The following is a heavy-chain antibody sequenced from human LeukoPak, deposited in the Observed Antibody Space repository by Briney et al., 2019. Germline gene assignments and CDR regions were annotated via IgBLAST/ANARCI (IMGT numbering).Heavy chain of an antibody. Sequence: GESLKISCKGCGYSFTSYWLGSERQMPGKGLEWMGIIYPGDSDTRYSPSFQGQVTISVDKSTSTAYLQWSSLKASDTAIYYGARQISGYYHMDGWGKGTTVTVSS. D-gene: IGHD1-26*01. V-gene: IGHV5-51*01. J-gene: IGHJ6*03. CDR1: GYSFTSYW. CDR3: ARQISGYYHMDG. CDR2: IYPGDSDT.